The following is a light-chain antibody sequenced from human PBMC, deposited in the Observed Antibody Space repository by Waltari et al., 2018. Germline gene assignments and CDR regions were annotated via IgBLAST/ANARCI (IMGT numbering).Light chain of an antibody. J-gene: IGKJ3*01. CDR2: AAS. CDR3: QQLYSYPFT. CDR1: QGIYSY. Sequence: DIQLTQSPYFLSASVGDRVTITCRASQGIYSYLAWYPQKPGKAPNLLIYAASTLQTGVPSRFSGSGSVTEFTLTISSLQPEDFATYYCQQLYSYPFTFGPGTKVDIK. V-gene: IGKV1-9*01.